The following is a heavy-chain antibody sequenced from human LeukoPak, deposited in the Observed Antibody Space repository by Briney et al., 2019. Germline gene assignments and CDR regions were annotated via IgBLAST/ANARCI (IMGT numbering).Heavy chain of an antibody. D-gene: IGHD6-19*01. CDR1: GFTFSSYA. CDR2: ISGSGGST. Sequence: GGSLRLXCAASGFTFSSYAMSWVRQAPGKGLEWVSAISGSGGSTYYAASVKGRFTISRDNSKNTLYLQMNSLRAEDTAVYYCAKDPPGIAVAGPEYFQHWGQGTLVTVSS. V-gene: IGHV3-23*01. CDR3: AKDPPGIAVAGPEYFQH. J-gene: IGHJ1*01.